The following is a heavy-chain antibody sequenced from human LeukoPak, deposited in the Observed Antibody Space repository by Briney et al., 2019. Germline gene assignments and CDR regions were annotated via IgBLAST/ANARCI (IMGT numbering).Heavy chain of an antibody. CDR1: GGSISSYD. Sequence: SSETLSLTCTVSGGSISSYDWSWIRQPPGKGLEWIGYMYYSGTTNYNPSLQSRVTISRDTSKSQFALKLNSVTAADTAVYYCARGGGSYKNAFDMWGQGTMVTVSS. J-gene: IGHJ3*02. CDR3: ARGGGSYKNAFDM. CDR2: MYYSGTT. D-gene: IGHD1-26*01. V-gene: IGHV4-59*01.